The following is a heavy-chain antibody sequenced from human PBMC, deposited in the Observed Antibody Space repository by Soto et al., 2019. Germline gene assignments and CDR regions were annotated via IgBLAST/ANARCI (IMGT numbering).Heavy chain of an antibody. CDR3: AKDTRPGDSSSWYKGYFDY. D-gene: IGHD6-13*01. J-gene: IGHJ4*02. CDR1: GFTFDDYA. V-gene: IGHV3-43D*04. Sequence: PGGSLRLSCAASGFTFDDYAMHWVRQAPGKGLEWVSLISWDGGSTYYADSVKGRFTISRDNSKNSLYLQMNSLRAEDTALYYCAKDTRPGDSSSWYKGYFDYWGQGTLVTIAS. CDR2: ISWDGGST.